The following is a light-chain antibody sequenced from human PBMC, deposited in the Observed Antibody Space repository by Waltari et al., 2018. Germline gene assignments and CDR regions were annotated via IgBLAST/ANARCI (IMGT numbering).Light chain of an antibody. J-gene: IGKJ4*01. V-gene: IGKV2-29*02. Sequence: DIVMTQTPLSLPVTPGEPASIPCRSSQSLLHSNGNTYLFWYLQKPRQPPRLLIYRVSNRFSGVPDRFSGSGSGTDFTLKISRVEAEDVGIYYCMQALETPLTFGGGTKVEVK. CDR3: MQALETPLT. CDR2: RVS. CDR1: QSLLHSNGNTY.